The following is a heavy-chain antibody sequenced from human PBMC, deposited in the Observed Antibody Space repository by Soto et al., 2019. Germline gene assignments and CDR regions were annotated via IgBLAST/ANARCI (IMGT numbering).Heavy chain of an antibody. J-gene: IGHJ4*01. V-gene: IGHV3-9*01. CDR3: VKDSTVSGVRQGMDY. D-gene: IGHD1-1*01. CDR2: IIWNSAYI. Sequence: EVQLVESGGGLVQPGGSLRLSCAASGFIFDDFAMRWVRQAPGKGLEWVAGIIWNSAYIVYGDSVKGRFTVSRDNAKKSLYLQMNSLRPEDSATYYCVKDSTVSGVRQGMDYWGRGTLVTVSS. CDR1: GFIFDDFA.